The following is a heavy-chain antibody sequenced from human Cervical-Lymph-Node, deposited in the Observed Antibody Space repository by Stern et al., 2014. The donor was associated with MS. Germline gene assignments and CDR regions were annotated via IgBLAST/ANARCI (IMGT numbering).Heavy chain of an antibody. CDR1: GGSISNYY. J-gene: IGHJ4*02. CDR2: ISDSGST. D-gene: IGHD3-16*02. CDR3: ARARGSYHPYFDY. Sequence: QVQLQESGPGLVKPSETLSLTWTVSGGSISNYYWTWIRQPPGKGLEWIGYISDSGSTKYNPSLKSRVTISIDRSKNQFSLKLSSVTAADTAVYSCARARGSYHPYFDYWGRGALVTVSS. V-gene: IGHV4-59*01.